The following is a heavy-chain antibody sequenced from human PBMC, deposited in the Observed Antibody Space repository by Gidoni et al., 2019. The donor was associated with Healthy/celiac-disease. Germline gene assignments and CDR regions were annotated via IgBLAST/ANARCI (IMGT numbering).Heavy chain of an antibody. V-gene: IGHV1-69*01. J-gene: IGHJ6*02. CDR1: GGTFSSYA. CDR2: IIPIFGTA. D-gene: IGHD6-13*01. Sequence: QVQLVQSGAEVKKPGSSVKVSCKASGGTFSSYAISWVRQAPGQGLEWMGGIIPIFGTANYAQKFQGRVTITADESTSTAYMELSSLRSEDTAVYYCARDPLTSSRSDYYYYGMDVWGQGTTVTVSS. CDR3: ARDPLTSSRSDYYYYGMDV.